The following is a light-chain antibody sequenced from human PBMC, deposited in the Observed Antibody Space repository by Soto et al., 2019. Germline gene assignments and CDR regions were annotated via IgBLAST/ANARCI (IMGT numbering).Light chain of an antibody. J-gene: IGKJ1*01. V-gene: IGKV3-20*01. CDR3: QHYGSSWT. CDR1: QSVSSSY. CDR2: GAS. Sequence: EIVLTQSPGTLSLSPGERPTLSCSASQSVSSSYLAWYQQKPGQAPRLLIYGASSRATGIPDRFSGSGSGTDFTLTISRLEPEDFAVYYCQHYGSSWTFGQGTKVDIK.